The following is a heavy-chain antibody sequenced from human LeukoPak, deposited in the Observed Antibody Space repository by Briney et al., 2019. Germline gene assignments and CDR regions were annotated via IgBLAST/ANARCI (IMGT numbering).Heavy chain of an antibody. J-gene: IGHJ4*02. CDR3: ARGRWVATNQTYYFDD. Sequence: ASVKVSSETSAYSFTPYAMHWVRQAPGQGLEWMGWINAGNGHTKYSQEFQGRLTITRDTSANIVYMDLSSLRSEDMAVYYCARGRWVATNQTYYFDDWGQGTLVTVSS. V-gene: IGHV1-3*03. CDR1: AYSFTPYA. D-gene: IGHD5-12*01. CDR2: INAGNGHT.